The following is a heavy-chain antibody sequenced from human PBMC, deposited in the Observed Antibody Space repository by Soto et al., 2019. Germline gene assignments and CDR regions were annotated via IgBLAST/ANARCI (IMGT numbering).Heavy chain of an antibody. J-gene: IGHJ4*02. CDR3: ARGLDVVVPADTGGIFDY. V-gene: IGHV4-34*01. CDR2: INHSGST. Sequence: QVQLQQWGAGLLKPSETLSLTCAVYGGSFSGYYWSWIRQPPGKGLEWIGEINHSGSTNYTPSVKGRLTISVDTVKNQCSLNRSSVTAAETAVYYCARGLDVVVPADTGGIFDYWVQGTLVTVSS. CDR1: GGSFSGYY. D-gene: IGHD2-2*01.